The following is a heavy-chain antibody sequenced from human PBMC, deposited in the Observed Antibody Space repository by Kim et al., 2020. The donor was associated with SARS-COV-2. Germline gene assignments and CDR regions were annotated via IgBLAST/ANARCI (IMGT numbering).Heavy chain of an antibody. CDR2: ISRSDGTT. CDR1: GFTLSTYD. Sequence: GGSLRLSCEASGFTLSTYDMSWVRQAPGKGLDWVSTISRSDGTTFYADYAKGRFTISRDTSKNTLSLQMNNLSAEDTALYYCAINPSASGATGGVWGQG. J-gene: IGHJ3*01. D-gene: IGHD2-2*01. V-gene: IGHV3-23*01. CDR3: AINPSASGATGGV.